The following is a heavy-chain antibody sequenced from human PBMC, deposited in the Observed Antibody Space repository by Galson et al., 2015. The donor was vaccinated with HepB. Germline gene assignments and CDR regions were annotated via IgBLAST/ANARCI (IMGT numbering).Heavy chain of an antibody. D-gene: IGHD2-8*01. J-gene: IGHJ4*02. CDR2: ISAYNGNT. V-gene: IGHV1-18*01. Sequence: SVKVSCKASGYTFTSYGISWVRQAPGQGLEWMGWISAYNGNTNYAQKLQGRVTMTTDTSTSTAYMELRSLRSDDTAVYYCARDGGFYCTNGVCYRRYYFDYWGQGTLVTVSS. CDR3: ARDGGFYCTNGVCYRRYYFDY. CDR1: GYTFTSYG.